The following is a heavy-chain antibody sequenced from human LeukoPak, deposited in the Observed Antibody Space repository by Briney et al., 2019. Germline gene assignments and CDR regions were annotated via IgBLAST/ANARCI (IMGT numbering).Heavy chain of an antibody. CDR2: ISAYNGNT. Sequence: ASVKVSCKASGYTLTSYGISWVRQAPGQGLEWMGWISAYNGNTNYAQKLQGRVTMTTDTSTSTAYMELRSLRSDDTAVYYCAREATVGGDFDYWGQGTLVTVSS. CDR3: AREATVGGDFDY. CDR1: GYTLTSYG. V-gene: IGHV1-18*01. J-gene: IGHJ4*02. D-gene: IGHD4-11*01.